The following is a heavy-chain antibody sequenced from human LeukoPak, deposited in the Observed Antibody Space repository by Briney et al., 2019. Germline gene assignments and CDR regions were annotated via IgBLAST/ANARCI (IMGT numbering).Heavy chain of an antibody. CDR2: IYPGDSDT. Sequence: KVGESLKISCKGSGYSFTSYWIGWVRQMPGKGLEWMGIIYPGDSDTRYSPSFQGQVTISADKSISTAYLQWSSLKASDTAVYYCARRDSYYYDTGWYFDLWGRGILVTVSS. D-gene: IGHD3-22*01. J-gene: IGHJ2*01. CDR1: GYSFTSYW. V-gene: IGHV5-51*01. CDR3: ARRDSYYYDTGWYFDL.